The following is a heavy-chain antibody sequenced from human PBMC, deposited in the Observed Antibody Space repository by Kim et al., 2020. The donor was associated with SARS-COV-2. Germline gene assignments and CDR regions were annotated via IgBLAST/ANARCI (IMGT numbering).Heavy chain of an antibody. Sequence: YYGGFVKGRITTSRDNAKNTLYLKRTSMRAEDTAVYYCARAGIGWNAFDIWGLGTMVTVSS. CDR3: ARAGIGWNAFDI. D-gene: IGHD2-15*01. V-gene: IGHV3-11*01. J-gene: IGHJ3*02.